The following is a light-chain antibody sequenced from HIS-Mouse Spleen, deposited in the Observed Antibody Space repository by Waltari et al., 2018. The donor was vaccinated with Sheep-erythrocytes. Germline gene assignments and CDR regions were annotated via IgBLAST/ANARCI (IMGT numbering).Light chain of an antibody. CDR1: QSVSSH. Sequence: EIVLTQSPATLSLSPGERATRSCRASQSVSSHLAWYEQKPGQAPRLLIYDASNRATGIPARFSGSGSGTDFTLTISSLEPDDFAVYYCQQRSNWYTFGQGTKLEIK. CDR3: QQRSNWYT. CDR2: DAS. V-gene: IGKV3-11*01. J-gene: IGKJ2*01.